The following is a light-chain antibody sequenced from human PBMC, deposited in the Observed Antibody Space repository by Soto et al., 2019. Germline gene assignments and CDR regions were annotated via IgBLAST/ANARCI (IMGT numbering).Light chain of an antibody. CDR3: QKYNSAPRLT. J-gene: IGKJ3*01. CDR2: AAS. CDR1: QGISNY. V-gene: IGKV1-27*01. Sequence: DIQMTQSPSSLSASVGGRVTITCRASQGISNYLAWYQQKPGKVPKLLIYAASTLQSGVPSRFSGSGSGTDFTLTISSLQPEDVATYYCQKYNSAPRLTFGPGTKVDIK.